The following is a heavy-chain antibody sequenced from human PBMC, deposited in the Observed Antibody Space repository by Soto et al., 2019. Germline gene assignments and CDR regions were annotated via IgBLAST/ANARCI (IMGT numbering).Heavy chain of an antibody. CDR2: ITGSGGGT. D-gene: IGHD6-13*01. CDR1: GFTFSNYA. Sequence: EVQMLESGGGLVQPGGSLRLSCAASGFTFSNYAMTWVRQAPGKGLQWVSSITGSGGGTYYADSVKGRFTISRDNSKNTLFLQMNGLRAEDTAVYYCAKGLEQLVPFDHWGQGTQVTVSP. CDR3: AKGLEQLVPFDH. J-gene: IGHJ4*02. V-gene: IGHV3-23*01.